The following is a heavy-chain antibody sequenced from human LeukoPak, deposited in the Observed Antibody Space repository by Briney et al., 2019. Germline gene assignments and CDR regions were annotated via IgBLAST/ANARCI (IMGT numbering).Heavy chain of an antibody. D-gene: IGHD3-16*02. Sequence: GGSLRLSCEASGFTFSSYAMHWVRQAPGKGLEYVSAISSNGGSTYYANSVKGRFTISRDNSKNTLYLQMGSLRAEDMAVYYCARAHHRRVYDYVWGSYPYWGQGTLVTVSS. CDR3: ARAHHRRVYDYVWGSYPY. J-gene: IGHJ4*02. CDR2: ISSNGGST. CDR1: GFTFSSYA. V-gene: IGHV3-64*01.